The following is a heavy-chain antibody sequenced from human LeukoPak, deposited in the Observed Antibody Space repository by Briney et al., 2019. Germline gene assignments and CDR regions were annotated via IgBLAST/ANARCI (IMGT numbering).Heavy chain of an antibody. CDR1: GFTFSSYG. CDR3: AKDLEQRLDGYYFDY. D-gene: IGHD6-25*01. J-gene: IGHJ4*02. Sequence: PGRSLRLSCAASGFTFSSYGMHWVRQAPGKGLEWVAVISYDGSNKYYADSVKGRFTISRDNSKNTLYLQMNSLRAEDTAVYYCAKDLEQRLDGYYFDYWGQGTLVTVSS. CDR2: ISYDGSNK. V-gene: IGHV3-30*18.